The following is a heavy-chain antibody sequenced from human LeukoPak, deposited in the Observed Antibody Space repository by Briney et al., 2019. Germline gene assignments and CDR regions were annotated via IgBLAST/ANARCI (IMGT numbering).Heavy chain of an antibody. CDR1: GGSISSGDYY. CDR2: IYYSGST. Sequence: SQTLSLTCTVSGGSISSGDYYWSWIRQPPGKGLEWIGYIYYSGSTYYNPSLKSRVTISVDTSKNQFSLKLSSVTAADTAVYYCARHLRGTGENDYWGQGTLVTVSS. CDR3: ARHLRGTGENDY. D-gene: IGHD7-27*01. V-gene: IGHV4-30-4*01. J-gene: IGHJ4*02.